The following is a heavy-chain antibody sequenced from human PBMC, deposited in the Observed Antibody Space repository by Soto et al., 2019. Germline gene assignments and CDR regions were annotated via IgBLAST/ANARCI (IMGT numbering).Heavy chain of an antibody. Sequence: ASVKVSCKASGGTFSSYAISWVRQAPGQGLEWMGGIIPIFGTANYAQKFQGRVTITADESTSTAYMELSSLRSEDTAVYYCASLDRRYYYDSSGYYGFDYWGQGTLVTVSS. D-gene: IGHD3-22*01. V-gene: IGHV1-69*13. J-gene: IGHJ4*02. CDR2: IIPIFGTA. CDR3: ASLDRRYYYDSSGYYGFDY. CDR1: GGTFSSYA.